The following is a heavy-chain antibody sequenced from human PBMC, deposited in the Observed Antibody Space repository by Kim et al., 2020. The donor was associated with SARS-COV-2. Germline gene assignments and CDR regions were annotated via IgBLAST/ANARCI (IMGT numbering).Heavy chain of an antibody. CDR1: GGSFSGYY. CDR3: ARRGIMITFGGVNVKAFDY. CDR2: INHSGST. V-gene: IGHV4-34*01. Sequence: SETLSLTCAVYGGSFSGYYWSWIRQPPGKGLEWIGEINHSGSTNYNPSLKSRVTISVDTSKNQFSLKLSSVTAADTAVYYCARRGIMITFGGVNVKAFDYWGQGTLVTVSS. D-gene: IGHD3-16*02. J-gene: IGHJ4*02.